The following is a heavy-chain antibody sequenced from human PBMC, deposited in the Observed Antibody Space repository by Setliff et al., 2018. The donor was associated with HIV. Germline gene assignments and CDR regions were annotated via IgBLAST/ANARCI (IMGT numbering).Heavy chain of an antibody. V-gene: IGHV3-23*01. CDR3: ARNSYFFDS. CDR2: ISGSGGST. J-gene: IGHJ4*02. Sequence: PGGSLRLSCAASGFSLRTYAMSWVRQAPGKGLEWVSVISGSGGSTYYADSVKGRFTISRDNSKNTLYLQMNSLRAEDSAVYYCARNSYFFDSWGQGTLVTVSS. CDR1: GFSLRTYA. D-gene: IGHD2-15*01.